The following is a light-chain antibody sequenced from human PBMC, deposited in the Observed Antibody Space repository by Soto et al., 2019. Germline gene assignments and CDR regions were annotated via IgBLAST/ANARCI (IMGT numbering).Light chain of an antibody. CDR2: DVT. CDR3: NSYTSSSTYV. V-gene: IGLV2-14*03. Sequence: SALTQPASVSGSPGQSITISCTGTSSDVGGLNYVSWYQQHPGKAPKLMIYDVTNRPSGVSYRFSGSKSGNTASLTISGLQAEDEADYYCNSYTSSSTYVFGTGTQLTVL. J-gene: IGLJ1*01. CDR1: SSDVGGLNY.